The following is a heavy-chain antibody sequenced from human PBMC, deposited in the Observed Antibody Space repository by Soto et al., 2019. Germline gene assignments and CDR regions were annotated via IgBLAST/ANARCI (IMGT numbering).Heavy chain of an antibody. CDR3: ARDGVAAGLYLDN. D-gene: IGHD6-19*01. CDR2: INQDGSEK. CDR1: GFTFSSYE. J-gene: IGHJ4*02. Sequence: GGSLRLSCAASGFTFSSYEMNWVRQAPGKGLEWVANINQDGSEKYYVDSVRGRFITSRDNAENSLYLQMNSLRAEDTALYYCARDGVAAGLYLDNWGQGTLVTVSS. V-gene: IGHV3-7*01.